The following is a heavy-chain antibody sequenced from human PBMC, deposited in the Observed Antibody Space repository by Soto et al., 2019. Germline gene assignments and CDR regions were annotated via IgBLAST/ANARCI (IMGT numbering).Heavy chain of an antibody. V-gene: IGHV1-18*01. CDR3: AVWFGELLPYYYGMDV. CDR1: GYTFTSYG. Sequence: QVRLVQSGAEVKKPGASVKVSCKASGYTFTSYGISWVRQAPGQGLEWMGWISAYNGNTNYAQKLQGRVTMTTDTPPSTAYMELRRLRSDNTAVNDCAVWFGELLPYYYGMDVWGQGTTVTVSS. J-gene: IGHJ6*02. CDR2: ISAYNGNT. D-gene: IGHD3-10*01.